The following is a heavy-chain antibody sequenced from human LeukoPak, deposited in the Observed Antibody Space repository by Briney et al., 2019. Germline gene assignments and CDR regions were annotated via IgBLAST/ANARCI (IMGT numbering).Heavy chain of an antibody. J-gene: IGHJ4*02. CDR2: IIPIFGTA. Sequence: GASVKVSCKASGGTFSSYAISWVRQAPGQGLEWMGGIIPIFGTANYAQKFQGRVTITTDESTSTAYMELSSLRSEDTAVYYCASAPLDWLGSWYDYWGQGTLVTVSS. CDR3: ASAPLDWLGSWYDY. D-gene: IGHD3/OR15-3a*01. V-gene: IGHV1-69*05. CDR1: GGTFSSYA.